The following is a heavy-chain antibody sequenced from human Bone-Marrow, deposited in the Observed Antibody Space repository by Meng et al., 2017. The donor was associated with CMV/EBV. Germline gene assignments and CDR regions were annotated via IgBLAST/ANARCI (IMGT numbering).Heavy chain of an antibody. CDR2: ISADGVAT. CDR3: ANSYVGTYQFDY. CDR1: GFTFTTYA. Sequence: SCTSSGFTFTTYAMSWVRQAPGKGLEWVSSISADGVATYYADSVKGRFTISRDNSKNTLYLQMNSLRAEDTAVYYCANSYVGTYQFDYWGQGTLVTVSS. J-gene: IGHJ4*02. V-gene: IGHV3-23*01. D-gene: IGHD2-2*01.